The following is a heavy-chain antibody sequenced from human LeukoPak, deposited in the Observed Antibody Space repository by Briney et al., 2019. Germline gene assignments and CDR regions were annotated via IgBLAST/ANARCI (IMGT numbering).Heavy chain of an antibody. CDR3: ATELRGPADY. J-gene: IGHJ4*02. V-gene: IGHV3-23*01. D-gene: IGHD3-16*01. CDR2: ISDSGGST. Sequence: GGSLRLSCAASGFTFSNYAMNWVRQAPGKGLEWVSGISDSGGSTYYADSVKGRFTISRDNSKNTLSLQMNSLRAEDTAVYYCATELRGPADYWGQGTLVTVSS. CDR1: GFTFSNYA.